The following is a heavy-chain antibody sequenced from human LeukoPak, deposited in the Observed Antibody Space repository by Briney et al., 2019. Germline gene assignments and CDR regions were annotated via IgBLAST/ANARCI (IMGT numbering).Heavy chain of an antibody. CDR3: AREPLLWFGELLVGGGFDP. J-gene: IGHJ5*02. CDR1: GYTFTTYD. D-gene: IGHD3-10*01. Sequence: ASVKVSCKASGYTFTTYDINWVRQATGQGLEWMGWMNPNSGNTGYAQKFQGRVSMTRNLSISTAYMELSSLRSEDTAVYYCAREPLLWFGELLVGGGFDPWGQGTLVTVSS. V-gene: IGHV1-8*01. CDR2: MNPNSGNT.